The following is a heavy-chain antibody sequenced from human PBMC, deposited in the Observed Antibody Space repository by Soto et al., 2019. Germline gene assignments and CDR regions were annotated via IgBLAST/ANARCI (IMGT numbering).Heavy chain of an antibody. CDR1: GGSISPYY. CDR2: VYYRGST. J-gene: IGHJ4*02. Sequence: QVQLQESGPGLVKPSETLSLTCTVSGGSISPYYWNWIRQPPGKGLEWIGYVYYRGSTDYNPSLKSRVTISLDTSKNQFSLKLTSVTAADTAVYYCARAPGTTNFGDYWGQGTLVTVSS. V-gene: IGHV4-59*01. D-gene: IGHD1-7*01. CDR3: ARAPGTTNFGDY.